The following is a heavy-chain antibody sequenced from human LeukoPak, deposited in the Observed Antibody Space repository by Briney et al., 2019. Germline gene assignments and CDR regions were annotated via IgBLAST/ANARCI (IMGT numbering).Heavy chain of an antibody. CDR3: ASSGVRWELPAAMMGWFDP. D-gene: IGHD2-2*01. V-gene: IGHV3-30*01. J-gene: IGHJ5*02. Sequence: GGSLRLSCAASGFTFSSYAMHWVRQAPGKGLEWVAVISYDGSNKYYADSAKGRFTISRDNSKNTLYLQMNSLRAEDTAVYYCASSGVRWELPAAMMGWFDPWGQGTLVTVSS. CDR2: ISYDGSNK. CDR1: GFTFSSYA.